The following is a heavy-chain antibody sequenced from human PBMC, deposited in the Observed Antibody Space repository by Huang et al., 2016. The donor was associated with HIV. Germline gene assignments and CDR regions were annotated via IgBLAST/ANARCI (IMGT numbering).Heavy chain of an antibody. CDR1: GFPFNNHA. CDR2: ISNDGSNN. D-gene: IGHD5-18*01. V-gene: IGHV3-30-3*01. CDR3: ARAKDTWDAYDI. J-gene: IGHJ3*02. Sequence: QVQLVESGGGVVQPGRSLRLYCAASGFPFNNHAMHWVRQAPGKGLDWVEVISNDGSNNYYADSVKGRVTISRDSSKSTLFLHMTSLRTEDTAVYYCARAKDTWDAYDIWGQGTMVIVSS.